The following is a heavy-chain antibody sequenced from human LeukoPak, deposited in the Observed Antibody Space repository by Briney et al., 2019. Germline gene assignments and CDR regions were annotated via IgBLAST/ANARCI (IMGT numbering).Heavy chain of an antibody. J-gene: IGHJ5*02. Sequence: PGRSLRLSCAASGFTFSSYALHWVRQAPGKGLEWVAVISYDGSNKYYADSVKGRFTVSRDNSKNTLNLQMNSLRPEDTAVYYSAKAYYYDSGGYPNNWFDPWGQGTLVTVSS. V-gene: IGHV3-30*04. D-gene: IGHD3-22*01. CDR1: GFTFSSYA. CDR3: AKAYYYDSGGYPNNWFDP. CDR2: ISYDGSNK.